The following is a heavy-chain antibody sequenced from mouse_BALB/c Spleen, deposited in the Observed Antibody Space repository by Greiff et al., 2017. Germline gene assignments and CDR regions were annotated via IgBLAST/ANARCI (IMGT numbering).Heavy chain of an antibody. D-gene: IGHD2-3*01. J-gene: IGHJ4*01. CDR3: ARGDDGYYVGAMDY. V-gene: IGHV5-17*02. CDR2: ISSGSSTI. Sequence: EVQLVESGGGLVQPGGSRKLSCAASGFTFSSFGMHWVRQAPEKGLEWVAYISSGSSTIYYADTVKGRFTISRDNPKNTLFLQMTSLRSEDTAMYYCARGDDGYYVGAMDYWGQGTSVTVSS. CDR1: GFTFSSFG.